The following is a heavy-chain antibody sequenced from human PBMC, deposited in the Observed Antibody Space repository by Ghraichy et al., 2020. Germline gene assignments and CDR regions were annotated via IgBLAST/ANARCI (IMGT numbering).Heavy chain of an antibody. CDR3: VRVAGYDFWSAYYHFYGMDV. V-gene: IGHV3-74*01. D-gene: IGHD3-3*01. J-gene: IGHJ6*02. Sequence: GGSLRLSCAASGFTFSGYWMHWVRQAPGKGLVWVSHLNSDGSSTAYADSVKGRFTISRDNAKNTLYLQLNSLRAEDTAVYYCVRVAGYDFWSAYYHFYGMDVWGQGTTVTVSS. CDR1: GFTFSGYW. CDR2: LNSDGSST.